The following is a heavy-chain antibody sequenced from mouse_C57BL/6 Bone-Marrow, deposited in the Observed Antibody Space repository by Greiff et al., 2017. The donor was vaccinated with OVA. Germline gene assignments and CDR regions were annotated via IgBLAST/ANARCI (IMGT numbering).Heavy chain of an antibody. V-gene: IGHV1-4*01. CDR1: GYTFTSYT. CDR3: ASSVTTVGDFDY. J-gene: IGHJ2*01. CDR2: INPSSGYT. Sequence: QVQLQQSGAELARPGASVKMSCKASGYTFTSYTMHWVKQRPGQGLEWIGYINPSSGYTKYNQKFKDKATLTADKSSSTAYMQLSSLTSEDSAVYYCASSVTTVGDFDYWGQGTTLTVSS. D-gene: IGHD1-1*01.